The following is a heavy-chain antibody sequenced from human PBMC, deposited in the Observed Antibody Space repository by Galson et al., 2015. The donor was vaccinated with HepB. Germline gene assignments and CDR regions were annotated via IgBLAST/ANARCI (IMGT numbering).Heavy chain of an antibody. D-gene: IGHD4-11*01. CDR1: GYTFTSYG. V-gene: IGHV1-18*01. J-gene: IGHJ5*02. CDR3: ARDGRDYSNPRWFDP. Sequence: SVKVSCKASGYTFTSYGISWVRQAPGQGLEWMGWISAYNGNTNYAQKLQGRVTMTTDTSTSTAYMELRSLRSDDTAVYYCARDGRDYSNPRWFDPWGQGTLVTVSS. CDR2: ISAYNGNT.